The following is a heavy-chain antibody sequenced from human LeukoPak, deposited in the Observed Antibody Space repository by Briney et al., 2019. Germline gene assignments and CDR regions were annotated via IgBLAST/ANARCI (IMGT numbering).Heavy chain of an antibody. Sequence: PSETLSLTCTVSGGSISSYYWSWIRQPAGKGLEWIGRIYTSGSTNYNPSLKSRVTMSGDTSKNQFSLKLSSVTAADTAVYYCAREGRSYDILTGYYACWFDPWGQGTLVTVSS. CDR3: AREGRSYDILTGYYACWFDP. CDR2: IYTSGST. V-gene: IGHV4-4*07. J-gene: IGHJ5*02. D-gene: IGHD3-9*01. CDR1: GGSISSYY.